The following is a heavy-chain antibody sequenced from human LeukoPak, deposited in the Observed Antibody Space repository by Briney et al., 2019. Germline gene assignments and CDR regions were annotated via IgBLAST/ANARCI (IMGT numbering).Heavy chain of an antibody. CDR3: ARSITMIVVAFEAFDI. CDR2: ISYDGSNK. CDR1: GFTFSSYA. Sequence: GGSLRLSCAASGFTFSSYAMHWVRQAPGKGLEWVAVISYDGSNKYYADSVKGRFTISRDNSKNTLYLQMNSLRAEDTAVYYCARSITMIVVAFEAFDIWGQGTMVTVSS. V-gene: IGHV3-30-3*01. J-gene: IGHJ3*02. D-gene: IGHD3-22*01.